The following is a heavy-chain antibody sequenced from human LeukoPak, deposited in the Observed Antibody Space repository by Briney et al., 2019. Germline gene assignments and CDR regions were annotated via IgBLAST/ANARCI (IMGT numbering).Heavy chain of an antibody. CDR1: GGSISSSSYY. D-gene: IGHD4-17*01. CDR2: SYYSGST. V-gene: IGHV4-39*07. CDR3: ARDDYGDYTRRFDP. J-gene: IGHJ5*02. Sequence: SETLSLTCTVSGGSISSSSYYWSWIRQPPGKGLEWIGSSYYSGSTHYNTSLKSRVTISVDTSKNQFSLKLSSVTAADTAVYYCARDDYGDYTRRFDPWGQGTQVTVSS.